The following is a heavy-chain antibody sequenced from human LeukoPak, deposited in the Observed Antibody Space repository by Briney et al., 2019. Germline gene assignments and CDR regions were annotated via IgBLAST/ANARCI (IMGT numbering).Heavy chain of an antibody. J-gene: IGHJ3*02. CDR1: GGSISSSSYY. Sequence: PSETLSLTCTVSGGSISSSSYYWGWIRQPPGKGLEWIGSIYYSGSTYYNPSLKSRVTISVDTSKNQFSLKLSSVTAADTAVYYCARTQRVYCSGGSCYRGSGAFDIWGQGTMVTVSS. CDR2: IYYSGST. CDR3: ARTQRVYCSGGSCYRGSGAFDI. V-gene: IGHV4-39*07. D-gene: IGHD2-15*01.